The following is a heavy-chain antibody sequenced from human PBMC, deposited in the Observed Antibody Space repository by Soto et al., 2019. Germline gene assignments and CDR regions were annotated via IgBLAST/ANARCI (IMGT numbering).Heavy chain of an antibody. CDR2: IKQDGSEK. Sequence: GGSLRLSCAASRFTFSSYWMSWVRQAPGKGLEWVANIKQDGSEKFYVDSVKGRFTISRDNAKNSLYLQMDSLRAEDTAVYYCARGIDDNASFGMDIWGQGTTVTVSS. D-gene: IGHD1-1*01. CDR1: RFTFSSYW. CDR3: ARGIDDNASFGMDI. V-gene: IGHV3-7*01. J-gene: IGHJ6*02.